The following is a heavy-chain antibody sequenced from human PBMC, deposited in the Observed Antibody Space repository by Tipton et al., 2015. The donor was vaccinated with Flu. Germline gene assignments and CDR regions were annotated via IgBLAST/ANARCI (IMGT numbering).Heavy chain of an antibody. Sequence: TLSLTCSVSGDSVGSRFCWGWIRQPPGKGLEWIGNMCHSGNTYYNPSLKSRVTISIDTFKTQFSLRLSSVTAADTAVYYCVRLTYYYGSGTSDFWGQGTLVTVSS. CDR3: VRLTYYYGSGTSDF. D-gene: IGHD3-10*01. V-gene: IGHV4-38-2*01. CDR2: MCHSGNT. J-gene: IGHJ4*02. CDR1: GDSVGSRFC.